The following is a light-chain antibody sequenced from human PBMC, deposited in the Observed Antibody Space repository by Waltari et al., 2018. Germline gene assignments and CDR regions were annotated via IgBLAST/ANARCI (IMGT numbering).Light chain of an antibody. CDR1: SGDVGGYYY. J-gene: IGLJ2*01. Sequence: QSALTQPRSVSGSPGQSVTISCTGTSGDVGGYYYVSWYQQYPGKAPKLLIYSVTRRPSGVSDRFSGSRSGNTASLTISGLQPEDEADYYCSSYAGSDTYILFGGGTKLTVL. CDR3: SSYAGSDTYIL. CDR2: SVT. V-gene: IGLV2-11*01.